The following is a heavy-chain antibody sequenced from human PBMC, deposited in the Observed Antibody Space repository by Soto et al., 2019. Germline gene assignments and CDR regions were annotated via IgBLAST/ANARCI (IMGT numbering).Heavy chain of an antibody. D-gene: IGHD3-3*01. CDR1: GGSISSGSYY. V-gene: IGHV4-39*01. CDR3: AAVLRSITILNGGWFDP. CDR2: IYYSGST. Sequence: SETLSLTCTVSGGSISSGSYYWGWIRQPPGKGLEWIGSIYYSGSTYYNPSLKSRVTISVDTSKNQFSLKLSSVTAADTAVYYCAAVLRSITILNGGWFDPWGQGTLVTVSS. J-gene: IGHJ5*02.